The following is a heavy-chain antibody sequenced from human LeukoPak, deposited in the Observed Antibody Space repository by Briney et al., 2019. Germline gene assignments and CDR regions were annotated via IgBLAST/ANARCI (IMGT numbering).Heavy chain of an antibody. CDR3: ATGLVAAGRGDY. CDR2: IIPIFGTA. CDR1: GGTFSSYA. Sequence: ASVTVSFKASGGTFSSYAISGVGQAPGQGGEGMGGIIPIFGTANYAQKFQGRVTITADESTSTVYMELSSLRSEDTAVYYCATGLVAAGRGDYWGQGTLVTVSS. J-gene: IGHJ4*02. D-gene: IGHD6-13*01. V-gene: IGHV1-69*13.